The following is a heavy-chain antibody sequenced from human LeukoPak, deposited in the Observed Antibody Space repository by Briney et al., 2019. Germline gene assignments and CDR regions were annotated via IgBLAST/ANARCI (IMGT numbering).Heavy chain of an antibody. CDR1: GDSMRSYY. J-gene: IGHJ3*02. Sequence: SETLSLTCTVSGDSMRSYYWSWLRQPVGRPLEWVGRIYTDGKTNYSPSLESRVAMSVDTYKNQFSLTLYSVTAADTAAYFCARDGETTVTTFGRDDAFDIWGQGTMVIVSS. V-gene: IGHV4-4*07. CDR2: IYTDGKT. D-gene: IGHD4-11*01. CDR3: ARDGETTVTTFGRDDAFDI.